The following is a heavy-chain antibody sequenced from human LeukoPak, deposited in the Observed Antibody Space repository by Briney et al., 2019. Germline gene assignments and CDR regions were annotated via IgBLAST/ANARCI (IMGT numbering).Heavy chain of an antibody. CDR1: GDFFSSHY. CDR3: ARDLVTVTKGSDI. Sequence: SETLSLTCAVSGDFFSSHYWTWIRQSPGTGLEWIGYISHIGRTNYNPSLKSRVTISIDTSKNQFSLKLRSVTAADTAVYYCARDLVTVTKGSDIWGQGTMVTVSS. V-gene: IGHV4-59*11. CDR2: ISHIGRT. D-gene: IGHD4-17*01. J-gene: IGHJ3*02.